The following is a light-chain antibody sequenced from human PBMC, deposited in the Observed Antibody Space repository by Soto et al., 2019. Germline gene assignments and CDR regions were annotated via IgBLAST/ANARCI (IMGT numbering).Light chain of an antibody. V-gene: IGKV3-20*01. J-gene: IGKJ4*01. CDR2: GAS. CDR3: QQYGSSPPLT. Sequence: EFVLTQSPGTLSLSPGERATLSCRAGQSVSSSFLAWYQRKPGQAPRILIYGASTRATGIPDRFSGSGSGTDFTLTISRLEPEDFAVYYCQQYGSSPPLTFGGGTKVEIK. CDR1: QSVSSSF.